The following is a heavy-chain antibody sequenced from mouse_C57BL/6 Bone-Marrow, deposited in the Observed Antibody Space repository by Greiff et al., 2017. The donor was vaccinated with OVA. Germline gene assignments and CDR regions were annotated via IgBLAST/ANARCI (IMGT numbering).Heavy chain of an antibody. CDR3: ARDYDGYCVRYFGV. D-gene: IGHD2-3*01. V-gene: IGHV1-69*01. J-gene: IGHJ1*03. CDR1: GYTFTSYW. CDR2: IDPSDSYT. Sequence: QVQLQQPGAELVMPGASVKLSCKASGYTFTSYWMHWVKQRPGQGLEWIGEIDPSDSYTNYNQKFKGKSTLTVDKSSSTAYMQLSSLTSEDSAVYYCARDYDGYCVRYFGVWGTGTTVTVSS.